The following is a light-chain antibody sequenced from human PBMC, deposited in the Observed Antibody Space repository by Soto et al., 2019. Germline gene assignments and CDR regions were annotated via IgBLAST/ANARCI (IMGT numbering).Light chain of an antibody. V-gene: IGLV2-14*01. CDR1: SSDIGGYNY. CDR2: DVS. J-gene: IGLJ2*01. CDR3: SSYTSSSTVL. Sequence: QPVLTQPASVSGSPGQSITISCTGTSSDIGGYNYVSWYQQHPGKAPKLTIYDVSNRPSGVSNRFSGSKSGNTASLTISGLQAEDEADYYCSSYTSSSTVLFGGGTKLTVL.